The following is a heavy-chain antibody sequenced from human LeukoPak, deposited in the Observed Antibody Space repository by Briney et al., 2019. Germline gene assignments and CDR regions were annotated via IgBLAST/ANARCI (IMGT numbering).Heavy chain of an antibody. CDR1: GYSFTSYW. CDR2: NNPGDSDT. J-gene: IGHJ4*02. D-gene: IGHD2-15*01. CDR3: ARLRGYCSSGSCFRPDFDR. V-gene: IGHV5-51*01. Sequence: PGESLKISCTGSGYSFTSYWIGWVRQMPGKGLEWMGINNPGDSDTRYSPSFQGQVTVSVDQSINTAYLQWSSLKASDIAMYYCARLRGYCSSGSCFRPDFDRWGQGTLVTASS.